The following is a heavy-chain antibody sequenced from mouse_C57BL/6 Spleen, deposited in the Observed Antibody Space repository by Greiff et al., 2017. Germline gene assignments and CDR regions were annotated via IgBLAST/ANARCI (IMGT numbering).Heavy chain of an antibody. D-gene: IGHD2-1*01. CDR2: ISDGGSYT. CDR1: GFTFSSYA. CDR3: ARDDGNAMDY. J-gene: IGHJ4*01. V-gene: IGHV5-4*01. Sequence: EVPLVESGGGLVKPGGSLKLSCAASGFTFSSYAMSWVRQTPHKRLEWVATISDGGSYTYYPTNVKGRFTISRHDPTNNLYLQVSQLKSEDTAMYYCARDDGNAMDYWGQGTSVTVSS.